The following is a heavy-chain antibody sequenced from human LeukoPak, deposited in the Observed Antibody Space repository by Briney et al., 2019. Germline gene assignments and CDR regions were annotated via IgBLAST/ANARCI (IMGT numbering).Heavy chain of an antibody. CDR1: GGSISDYY. V-gene: IGHV4-59*08. J-gene: IGHJ6*02. D-gene: IGHD6-13*01. Sequence: SETLSLTCTVSGGSISDYYWSWIRQPPGKGLEWIGYVYYSGSTNYNPSFKSRVTISVDTSKNQFSLKLSSVTAADTAVDYCAIRLVSGGMDVWGQGTTGTVSS. CDR2: VYYSGST. CDR3: AIRLVSGGMDV.